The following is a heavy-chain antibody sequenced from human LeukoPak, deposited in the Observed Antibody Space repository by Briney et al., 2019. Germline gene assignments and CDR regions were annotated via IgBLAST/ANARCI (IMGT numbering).Heavy chain of an antibody. D-gene: IGHD3-10*01. CDR2: ISAYNGNT. J-gene: IGHJ5*02. CDR1: GYSFTSYC. V-gene: IGHV1-18*01. CDR3: ARSRGSGSPRFDP. Sequence: GASVQVSCKASGYSFTSYCISWLRQAPGQGLEWMGWISAYNGNTNDAQKRQGVVSMATDTATSTAYMELRSGRCGDTAVYYCARSRGSGSPRFDPWGQGTLVTVSS.